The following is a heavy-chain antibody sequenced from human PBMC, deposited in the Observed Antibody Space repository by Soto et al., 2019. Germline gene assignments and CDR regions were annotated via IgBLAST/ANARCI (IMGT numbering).Heavy chain of an antibody. J-gene: IGHJ4*02. V-gene: IGHV4-39*01. Sequence: SETLSLTCTVSGGSISSSSYYWGLIRQPPGKGLEWIGSIYYSGSTYYNPSLKSRVTISVDTSKNQFSLKLSSVTAADTAVYYCARISPGYYFDYWGQGTLVTVSS. CDR3: ARISPGYYFDY. CDR1: GGSISSSSYY. CDR2: IYYSGST.